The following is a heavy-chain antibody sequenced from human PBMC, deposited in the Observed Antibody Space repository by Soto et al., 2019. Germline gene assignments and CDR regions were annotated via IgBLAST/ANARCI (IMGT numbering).Heavy chain of an antibody. V-gene: IGHV3-23*01. J-gene: IGHJ6*02. CDR1: GFTFSSYA. CDR2: ISGSGGST. D-gene: IGHD2-15*01. CDR3: AKARYCSGGSCSRAGGMDI. Sequence: PGGSLRLSCAVSGFTFSSYAMGWVRQAPGKGLEWVSAISGSGGSTYYADSVKGRFTISRDNSKNTLYLQMNSLRAEDTAVYYCAKARYCSGGSCSRAGGMDIWGQGTTVTVSS.